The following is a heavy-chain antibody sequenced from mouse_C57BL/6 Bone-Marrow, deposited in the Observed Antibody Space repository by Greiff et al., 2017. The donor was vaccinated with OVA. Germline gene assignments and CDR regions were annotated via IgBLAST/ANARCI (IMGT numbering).Heavy chain of an antibody. V-gene: IGHV1-14*01. D-gene: IGHD1-1*01. Sequence: VQLQQPGAELVRPGASVKMSCKASGYTFTSYVMHWVKQKPGQGLEWIGYIYPYNDGTKYNEKFKGKATLTSDKPSSTAYMQLSSLTSEDSAVYYCAREKDYYYGSSLYYAMDYWGQGTSVTVSA. CDR1: GYTFTSYV. CDR3: AREKDYYYGSSLYYAMDY. J-gene: IGHJ4*01. CDR2: IYPYNDGT.